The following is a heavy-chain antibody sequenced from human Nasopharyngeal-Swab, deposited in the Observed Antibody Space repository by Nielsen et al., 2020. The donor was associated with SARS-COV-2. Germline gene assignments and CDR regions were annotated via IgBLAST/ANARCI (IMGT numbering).Heavy chain of an antibody. J-gene: IGHJ4*02. CDR2: IYSGGST. CDR1: GFTVSSNY. Sequence: GESLKISCAASGFTVSSNYMSWVRQAPGKGLEWVSVIYSGGSTYYADSVKGRFTISRDNSKNTLCLQMNSLRAEDTAVYYCARDRDYYDSSGYPLDYWGQGTLVTVSS. V-gene: IGHV3-53*01. D-gene: IGHD3-22*01. CDR3: ARDRDYYDSSGYPLDY.